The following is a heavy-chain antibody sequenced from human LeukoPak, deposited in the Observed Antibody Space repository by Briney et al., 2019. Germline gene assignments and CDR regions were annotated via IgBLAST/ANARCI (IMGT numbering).Heavy chain of an antibody. CDR2: IYYSGST. D-gene: IGHD4-17*01. J-gene: IGHJ4*02. Sequence: SETLSLTCTVSGGSISSSSYYWGWIRQPPGKGLEWIGSIYYSGSTYYNPSLKSRVTISVDTSENQFSLKLSSVTAADTAVYYCARGGPESQVYGDYFDYWGQGTLVTVSS. V-gene: IGHV4-39*07. CDR1: GGSISSSSYY. CDR3: ARGGPESQVYGDYFDY.